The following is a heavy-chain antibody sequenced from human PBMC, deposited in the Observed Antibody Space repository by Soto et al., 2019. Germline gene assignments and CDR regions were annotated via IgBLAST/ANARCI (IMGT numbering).Heavy chain of an antibody. V-gene: IGHV1-2*02. J-gene: IGHJ6*02. CDR1: GYTFTGYY. CDR2: INPNSGGT. Sequence: VASVKVSCKASGYTFTGYYMHWVRQAPGQGLEWMGWINPNSGGTNYAQKFQGRVTMTRDTSISTAYMELSRLRSDDTAVYYCARALPHYYYYHYGMDVWGQGTTVTVSS. CDR3: ARALPHYYYYHYGMDV.